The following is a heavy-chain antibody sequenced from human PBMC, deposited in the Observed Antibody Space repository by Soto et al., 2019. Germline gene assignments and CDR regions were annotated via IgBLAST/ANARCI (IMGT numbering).Heavy chain of an antibody. V-gene: IGHV3-30-3*02. J-gene: IGHJ6*02. CDR2: ISYDGSNK. Sequence: AGRWILQATGKGLEWVAVISYDGSNKYYADSVKGRFTISRDTSNKTLYLQMDSLRAEDTAMYFCAKLFLSSRSYYNLLHHALGSWGQGTKVTGSS. D-gene: IGHD3-10*01. CDR1: A. CDR3: AKLFLSSRSYYNLLHHALGS.